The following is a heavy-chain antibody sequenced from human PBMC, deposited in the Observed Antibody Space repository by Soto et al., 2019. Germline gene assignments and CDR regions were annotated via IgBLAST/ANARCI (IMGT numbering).Heavy chain of an antibody. D-gene: IGHD6-6*01. CDR1: GFTFSTYS. CDR2: ISSRSYTI. Sequence: EVQLVEFGGGLVQPGGSLRLSCAASGFTFSTYSMNWVRQAPGKGLEWVSYISSRSYTIYYVDSGKGRFTISRDNAKNSLYLQMNSLRDEDTAVYYCARGGSSSDNGMDVWGQGTTVTVSS. V-gene: IGHV3-48*02. CDR3: ARGGSSSDNGMDV. J-gene: IGHJ6*02.